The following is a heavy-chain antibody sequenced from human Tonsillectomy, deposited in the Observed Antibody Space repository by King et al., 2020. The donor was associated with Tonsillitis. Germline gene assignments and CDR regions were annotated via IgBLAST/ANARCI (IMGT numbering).Heavy chain of an antibody. J-gene: IGHJ4*02. CDR2: IYPGDSDT. CDR1: GFTFTTSW. D-gene: IGHD2-2*01. Sequence: QLVQSGAEVKKPGETLRISCKGSGFTFTTSWIGWVRQMPGKGLEWMGIIYPGDSDTRYNPSFQGQVTISADKSISTAYLQWSSLRASATAMYYCVRQGASRGVIDSWGQGTLVTVSS. CDR3: VRQGASRGVIDS. V-gene: IGHV5-51*01.